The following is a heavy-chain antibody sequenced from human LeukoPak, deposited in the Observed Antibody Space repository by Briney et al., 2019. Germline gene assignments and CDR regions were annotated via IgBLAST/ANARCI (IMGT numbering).Heavy chain of an antibody. CDR3: ARDRRLLTAMVTNGTTGFDY. CDR2: IYYSGST. V-gene: IGHV4-39*07. CDR1: GGSISSSSYY. D-gene: IGHD5-18*01. J-gene: IGHJ4*02. Sequence: SETLSLTCTVSGGSISSSSYYWGWIRQPPGKGLEWIGSIYYSGSTYYNPSLKSRVTISVDTSKNQFSLKLSSVTAADTAVYYCARDRRLLTAMVTNGTTGFDYWGQGTLVTVSS.